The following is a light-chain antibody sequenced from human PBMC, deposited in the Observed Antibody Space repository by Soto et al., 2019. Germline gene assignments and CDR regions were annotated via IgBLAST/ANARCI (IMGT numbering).Light chain of an antibody. CDR2: GAS. CDR1: QSVSSN. V-gene: IGKV3D-15*02. J-gene: IGKJ5*01. CDR3: QQYVSLPIT. Sequence: EIVMTQSPATLSVSPGERATLSCRASQSVSSNLAWYQQKPGQAPRLLIYGASTRATGIPARFSGSGSGTEFTLTINRVAPEDFAVYYCQQYVSLPITFGQGTRLEI.